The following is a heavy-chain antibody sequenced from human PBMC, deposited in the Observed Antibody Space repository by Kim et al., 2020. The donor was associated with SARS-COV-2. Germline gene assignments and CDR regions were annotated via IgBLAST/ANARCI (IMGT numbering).Heavy chain of an antibody. CDR2: IWYDGSNK. Sequence: GGSLRLSCAASGFTFSSYGMHWVRQAPGKGLEWVAVIWYDGSNKYYADSVKGRFTISRDNSKNMLYLQMNSLRAEDTAVYYCARSGRYQLLYSNWYFDLWGRGTLVTVSS. V-gene: IGHV3-33*01. CDR3: ARSGRYQLLYSNWYFDL. D-gene: IGHD2-2*02. J-gene: IGHJ2*01. CDR1: GFTFSSYG.